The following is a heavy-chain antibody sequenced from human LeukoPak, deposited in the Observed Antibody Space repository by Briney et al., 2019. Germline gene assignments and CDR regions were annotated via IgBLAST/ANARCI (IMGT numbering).Heavy chain of an antibody. CDR3: AKDYSDSRVADVFFEY. D-gene: IGHD2-15*01. Sequence: PGGSLSLSCAASGLTFSDYAMSWFRQAPGKGLEWVSGITSGFTPHYADSVKGRFTISRENSKNTFYLQLHSLRAEDTAVYYCAKDYSDSRVADVFFEYWGQGTLVTVSS. CDR1: GLTFSDYA. V-gene: IGHV3-23*01. J-gene: IGHJ4*02. CDR2: ITSGFTP.